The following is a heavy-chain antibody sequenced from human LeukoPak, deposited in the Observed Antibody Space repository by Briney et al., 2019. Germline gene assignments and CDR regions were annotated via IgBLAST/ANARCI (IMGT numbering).Heavy chain of an antibody. V-gene: IGHV5-51*01. J-gene: IGHJ4*02. CDR2: IYPGDSDT. CDR1: GYSFTIHW. D-gene: IGHD1-26*01. CDR3: ARLYRTTSPLDH. Sequence: GESLKISCKGSGYSFTIHWIAWGRQMPGKGLEWMGIIYPGDSDTRYSPSFQGQVTISADKSISTAYLQWTSLKASHTAMYYCARLYRTTSPLDHWGQGTLVTVSS.